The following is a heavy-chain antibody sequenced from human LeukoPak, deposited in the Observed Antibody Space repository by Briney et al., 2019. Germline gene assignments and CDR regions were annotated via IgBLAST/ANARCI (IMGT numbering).Heavy chain of an antibody. J-gene: IGHJ4*02. V-gene: IGHV1-69*05. CDR2: IIPIFGTA. CDR3: ARANYYDSSGYSGY. CDR1: GGTFSSYA. D-gene: IGHD3-22*01. Sequence: ASVKVSCKASGGTFSSYAISWVRQAPGQGLEWMGGIIPIFGTANYAQKLQGRVTMTTDTSTSTAYMELRSLRSDDTAVYYCARANYYDSSGYSGYWGQGTLVTVSS.